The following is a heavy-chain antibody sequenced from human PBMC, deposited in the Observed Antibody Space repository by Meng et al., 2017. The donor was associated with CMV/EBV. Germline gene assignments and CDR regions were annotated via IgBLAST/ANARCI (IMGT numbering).Heavy chain of an antibody. D-gene: IGHD4/OR15-4a*01. CDR3: ASMVVTRGWFDP. CDR2: INWNGGST. J-gene: IGHJ5*02. V-gene: IGHV3-20*04. CDR1: GFTFDDYG. Sequence: GESLKISCAASGFTFDDYGMSWVRQAPGKGLEWVSGINWNGGSTYYADSVKGRFTISRDNSKNTLYLQMNSLRAEDTAVYYCASMVVTRGWFDPWGQGTLVTVSS.